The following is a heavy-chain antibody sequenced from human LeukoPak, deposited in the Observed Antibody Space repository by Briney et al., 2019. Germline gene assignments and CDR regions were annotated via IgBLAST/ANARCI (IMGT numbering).Heavy chain of an antibody. CDR2: ISAYNGNT. J-gene: IGHJ4*02. V-gene: IGHV1-18*01. CDR1: GYTFTSYG. D-gene: IGHD4-17*01. CDR3: ARSTTVTTAGDY. Sequence: ASVKVSCKASGYTFTSYGISWVRQAPGQGLEWMGRISAYNGNTNYAQKLQGRVTMTTDTSTSTAYMELRSLRSDDTAVYYCARSTTVTTAGDYWGQGTLVTVSS.